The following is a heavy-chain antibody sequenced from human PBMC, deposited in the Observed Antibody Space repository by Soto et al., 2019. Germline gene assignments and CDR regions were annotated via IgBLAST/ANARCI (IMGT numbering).Heavy chain of an antibody. CDR3: VCDKLQTTVTTEYYQH. Sequence: GGSLNLSCAASGFTVRTNYMNWVRPAPGKGLEWGSVIYSGGGTYYADSGKGRFTLSRDTSKNTLYLEMNRLRAEDTAVYYCVCDKLQTTVTTEYYQHWGQGILVTV. CDR1: GFTVRTNY. J-gene: IGHJ1*01. V-gene: IGHV3-53*01. CDR2: IYSGGGT. D-gene: IGHD4-17*01.